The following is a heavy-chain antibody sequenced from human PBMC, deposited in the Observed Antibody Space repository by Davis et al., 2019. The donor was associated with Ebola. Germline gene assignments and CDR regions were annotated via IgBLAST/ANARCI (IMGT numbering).Heavy chain of an antibody. J-gene: IGHJ4*02. V-gene: IGHV4-4*02. CDR3: ASRRSGNYYFDF. CDR2: VFHSGST. Sequence: PSETLSLTCAVSGGSISSSNWWSWVRQPPGKGLEWIGEVFHSGSTNYNPSLKSRLTISVDKSKNQVSLRLSSVTAADTAVYYCASRRSGNYYFDFWGQGTLVTVSS. CDR1: GGSISSSNW.